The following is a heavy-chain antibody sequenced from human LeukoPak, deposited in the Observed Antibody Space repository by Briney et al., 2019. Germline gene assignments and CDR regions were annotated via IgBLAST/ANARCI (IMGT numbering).Heavy chain of an antibody. CDR3: ARDQDYYGSGSYLGY. J-gene: IGHJ4*02. V-gene: IGHV3-11*04. Sequence: GGSLRLSCAASGFTFSDYYMSWIRQAPGKGLEWASYISSSGSTIYYADSVKGRFTISRDNAKNSLYLQMNSLRAEDTAVYYCARDQDYYGSGSYLGYWGQGTLVTVSS. D-gene: IGHD3-10*01. CDR1: GFTFSDYY. CDR2: ISSSGSTI.